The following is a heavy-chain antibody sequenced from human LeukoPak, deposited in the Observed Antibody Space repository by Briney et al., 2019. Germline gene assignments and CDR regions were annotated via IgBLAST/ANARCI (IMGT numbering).Heavy chain of an antibody. J-gene: IGHJ4*02. D-gene: IGHD6-13*01. CDR3: ARYSSSWYYFDY. Sequence: SETLSLTCTVSGGSISSSSYYWSWIRQPPGKGLEWIGEINHSGSTNYNPSLKSRVTISVDTSKNQFSLKLSSVTAADTAVYYCARYSSSWYYFDYWGQGTLVTVSS. CDR2: INHSGST. V-gene: IGHV4-39*07. CDR1: GGSISSSSYY.